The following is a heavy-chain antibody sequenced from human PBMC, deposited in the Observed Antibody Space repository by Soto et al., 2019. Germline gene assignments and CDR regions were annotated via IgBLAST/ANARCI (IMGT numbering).Heavy chain of an antibody. CDR2: IYYSGST. Sequence: SETLSLTCTVSGGSISSYYWSWIRQPPGKGLEWIGYIYYSGSTNYNPSLKSRVTISVDTSKNQFSLKLSSVTAADTAVYYCARHSGIFMDTGFDPWGQGTLVTVSS. J-gene: IGHJ5*02. D-gene: IGHD5-18*01. V-gene: IGHV4-59*08. CDR1: GGSISSYY. CDR3: ARHSGIFMDTGFDP.